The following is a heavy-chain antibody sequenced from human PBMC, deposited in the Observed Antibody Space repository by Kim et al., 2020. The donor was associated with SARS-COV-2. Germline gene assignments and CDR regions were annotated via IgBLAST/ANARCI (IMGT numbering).Heavy chain of an antibody. Sequence: GGSLRLSCAASGFTFSSYGMHWVRQAPGKGLEWVAVISYDGSNKYYADSVKGRFTISRDNSKNTLYLQMNSLRAEDTAMYYCAKDHSVGATSFDYWGQGTLVTVSS. V-gene: IGHV3-30*18. CDR1: GFTFSSYG. D-gene: IGHD1-26*01. CDR2: ISYDGSNK. J-gene: IGHJ4*02. CDR3: AKDHSVGATSFDY.